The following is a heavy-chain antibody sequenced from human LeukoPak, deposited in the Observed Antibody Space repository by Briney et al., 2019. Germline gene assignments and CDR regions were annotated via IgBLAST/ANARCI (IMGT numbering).Heavy chain of an antibody. CDR3: AGTIMGVTAGYYYYYMDV. V-gene: IGHV4-59*08. D-gene: IGHD1-26*01. CDR2: IYYSGSA. J-gene: IGHJ6*03. Sequence: PSETLSLTCTVSGGSISSYYWSWIRQPTGKGLEWIGYIYYSGSANYNPSLNSRVTISVDTSKNQFSLMLSSVAAADTAVYYCAGTIMGVTAGYYYYYMDVWGKGTTVTVSS. CDR1: GGSISSYY.